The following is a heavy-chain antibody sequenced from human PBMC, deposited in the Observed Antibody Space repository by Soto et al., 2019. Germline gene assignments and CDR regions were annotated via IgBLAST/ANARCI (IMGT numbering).Heavy chain of an antibody. CDR3: VRDLHYYGMDV. CDR2: IHSGSST. Sequence: EVQLVESGGGLVQPGGSLRLSCVASGFTVSTNYMSWVRQAPGKGLEWVSVIHSGSSTYYADSVEGRFTISGDNSKNTLDLQMNSLRAEDTAVYYCVRDLHYYGMDVWGQGTTVTVSS. J-gene: IGHJ6*02. CDR1: GFTVSTNY. V-gene: IGHV3-66*01.